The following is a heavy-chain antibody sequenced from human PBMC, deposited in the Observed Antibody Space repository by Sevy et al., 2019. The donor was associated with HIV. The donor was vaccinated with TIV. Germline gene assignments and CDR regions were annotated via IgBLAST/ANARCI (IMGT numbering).Heavy chain of an antibody. CDR3: TRDRVGGIGFDS. CDR2: INGNSRYI. D-gene: IGHD6-19*01. V-gene: IGHV3-21*01. J-gene: IGHJ4*02. CDR1: EFDFYTYS. Sequence: GESLKISCAASEFDFYTYSMCWVRQAPGKGLEWVSFINGNSRYIYSADSVKGRFTTSRDNANKLLHLEMNSLRVEDTAVYYCTRDRVGGIGFDSWGQRTLVTVSS.